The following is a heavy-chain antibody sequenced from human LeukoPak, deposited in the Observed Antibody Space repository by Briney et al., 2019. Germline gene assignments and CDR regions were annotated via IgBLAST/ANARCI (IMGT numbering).Heavy chain of an antibody. J-gene: IGHJ4*02. Sequence: SETLSLTCAVSGVSFNNYYWSLVRQTPGKGLEWIGEINHSGYTNDSPSLKSRVTLSIDTSRKQFSLNLRSVTVADTGIYYCTRMTTGHDYWGQGTLVTVSS. CDR2: INHSGYT. D-gene: IGHD4-17*01. CDR3: TRMTTGHDY. V-gene: IGHV4-34*01. CDR1: GVSFNNYY.